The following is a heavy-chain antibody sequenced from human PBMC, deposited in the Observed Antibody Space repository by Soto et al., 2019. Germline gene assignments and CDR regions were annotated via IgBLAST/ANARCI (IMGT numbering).Heavy chain of an antibody. Sequence: GGSLRLSCAASGFTFSSYAMSWVRQAPGKGLEWVSAISGSGGSTYYADSVKGRFTISRDNSKNTLYLQMNSLRAEDTAVYYCAKAISSSWYVRMYSDYWGQGTLVTVSS. CDR3: AKAISSSWYVRMYSDY. J-gene: IGHJ4*02. CDR2: ISGSGGST. D-gene: IGHD6-13*01. CDR1: GFTFSSYA. V-gene: IGHV3-23*01.